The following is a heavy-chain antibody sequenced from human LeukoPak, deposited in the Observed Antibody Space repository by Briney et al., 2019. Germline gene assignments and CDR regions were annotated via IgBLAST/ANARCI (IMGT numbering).Heavy chain of an antibody. J-gene: IGHJ4*02. Sequence: GGSLRLSCAASGFTFSNYAMRWVRQAPGKGLEWVSGISGSGDSTYYADSVKGRFTISRDNSKNTLYLQMNSLRAEDTAVYYCAKDSWYSGSYYIDYWGQGTLVTVSS. CDR3: AKDSWYSGSYYIDY. CDR1: GFTFSNYA. V-gene: IGHV3-23*01. D-gene: IGHD1-26*01. CDR2: ISGSGDST.